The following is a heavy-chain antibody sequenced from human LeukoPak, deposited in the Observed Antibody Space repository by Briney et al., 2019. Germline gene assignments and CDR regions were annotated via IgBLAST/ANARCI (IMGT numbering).Heavy chain of an antibody. D-gene: IGHD6-13*01. CDR2: IYYSGST. Sequence: PSETLSLTCTVSGGSISSYYWSWIRQPPGKGLEWIGYIYYSGSTNYNPSLKSRVTISVDTSKNQFSLKLSSVTAADTAVYYCARVEQPTPGGYHYYYMDVWGKGTTVTVSS. CDR3: ARVEQPTPGGYHYYYMDV. CDR1: GGSISSYY. V-gene: IGHV4-59*01. J-gene: IGHJ6*03.